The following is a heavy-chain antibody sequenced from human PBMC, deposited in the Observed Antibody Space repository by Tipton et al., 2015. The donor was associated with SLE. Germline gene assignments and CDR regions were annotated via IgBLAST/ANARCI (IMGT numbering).Heavy chain of an antibody. D-gene: IGHD3-9*01. CDR2: IYYSGST. CDR3: ASLYDVLTGPAFDI. Sequence: TLSLTCTVSGGSISSGGYYWSWIRQPPGKGLEWIGYIYYSGSTYYNPSLKSRVTISVDTSKNQFSLKLSSVTAADTAVYYCASLYDVLTGPAFDIWGQGTMVTVSS. V-gene: IGHV4-30-4*08. J-gene: IGHJ3*02. CDR1: GGSISSGGYY.